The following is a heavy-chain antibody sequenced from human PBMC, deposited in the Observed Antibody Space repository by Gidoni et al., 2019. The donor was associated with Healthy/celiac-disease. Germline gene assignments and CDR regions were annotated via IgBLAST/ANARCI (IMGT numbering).Heavy chain of an antibody. CDR1: GFTFSSYA. J-gene: IGHJ6*02. CDR3: AKAYCSSTSCYTGYYYYYYGMDV. D-gene: IGHD2-2*02. Sequence: EVQLLESGGGLVQPGGSLRLSCAASGFTFSSYAMSWVRQAPGKGLEWVSAISGSGGSTYYADSVKGRFTISRDNSKNTLYLQMNSLRAEDTAVYYCAKAYCSSTSCYTGYYYYYYGMDVWGQGTTVTVSS. V-gene: IGHV3-23*01. CDR2: ISGSGGST.